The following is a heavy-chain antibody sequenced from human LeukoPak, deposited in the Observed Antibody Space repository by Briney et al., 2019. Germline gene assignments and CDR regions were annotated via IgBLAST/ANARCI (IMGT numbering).Heavy chain of an antibody. J-gene: IGHJ4*02. CDR3: ARDYDFWSGYLDY. CDR1: EFTVSSNY. V-gene: IGHV3-53*01. D-gene: IGHD3-3*01. Sequence: QSGGSLRLSCAASEFTVSSNYMSWVRQAPGKGLEWVSVIYSGGSTYYADSVKGRFTISRDNAKNSLYLQMNSLRAEDTAVYYCARDYDFWSGYLDYWGQGTLVTVSS. CDR2: IYSGGST.